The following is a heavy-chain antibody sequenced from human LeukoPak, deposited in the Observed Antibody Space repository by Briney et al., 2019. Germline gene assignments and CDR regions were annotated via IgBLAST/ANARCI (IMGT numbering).Heavy chain of an antibody. V-gene: IGHV1-18*01. CDR1: GYTFSNSG. Sequence: GASVRVSCKTSGYTFSNSGINWVRQAPGQGLEWMGWISGNNDNPNYGQKFQGRFTVTTDSSTSTAYMELRNLRFDDTAVYYCARDGTSTDDYWGQGTLVTVSS. D-gene: IGHD2-2*01. J-gene: IGHJ4*02. CDR3: ARDGTSTDDY. CDR2: ISGNNDNP.